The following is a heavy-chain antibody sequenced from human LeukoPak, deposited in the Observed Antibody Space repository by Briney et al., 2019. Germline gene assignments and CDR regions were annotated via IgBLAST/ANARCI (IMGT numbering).Heavy chain of an antibody. D-gene: IGHD6-19*01. V-gene: IGHV4-61*03. CDR1: GGSISSGGYY. CDR2: TYGSGYT. CDR3: AGETSLAGFASGLGFNY. Sequence: PSETLSLTCTVSGGSISSGGYYWSWIRQPPGKGLEWIGYTYGSGYTNYNPSLKSRVTMSIDTSKNHFSLKLTSVTAADTATYYCAGETSLAGFASGLGFNYWGQGILVTVSS. J-gene: IGHJ4*02.